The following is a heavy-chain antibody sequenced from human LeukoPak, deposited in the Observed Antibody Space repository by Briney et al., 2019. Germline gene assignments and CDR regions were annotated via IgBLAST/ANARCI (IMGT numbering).Heavy chain of an antibody. V-gene: IGHV3-23*01. J-gene: IGHJ3*02. CDR1: GFTFSNYG. CDR2: ITGSGGYT. D-gene: IGHD5-18*01. CDR3: ARVGGYGGYDTFDI. Sequence: GGSLRLSCAASGFTFSNYGMTWVRQAPGKGLEWVSSITGSGGYTYYADSVKGRFTISRDNSKNTLFLQMNRLRAEDTAVYYCARVGGYGGYDTFDIWGQGTLVTASS.